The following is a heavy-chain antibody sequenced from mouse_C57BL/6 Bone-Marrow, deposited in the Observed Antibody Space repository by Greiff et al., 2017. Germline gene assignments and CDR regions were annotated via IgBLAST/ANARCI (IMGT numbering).Heavy chain of an antibody. D-gene: IGHD2-1*01. Sequence: EVKLQESGPGMVKPSQSLSLTCTVTGYSITSGYDWHWIRHFPGNKLEWMGCISYSGSTNYNPSLKSRISITHDTSKNHFFLKLNSVTTEDTATYYCARFGNHGGFAYWGQGTLVTVSA. V-gene: IGHV3-1*01. CDR2: ISYSGST. J-gene: IGHJ3*01. CDR1: GYSITSGYD. CDR3: ARFGNHGGFAY.